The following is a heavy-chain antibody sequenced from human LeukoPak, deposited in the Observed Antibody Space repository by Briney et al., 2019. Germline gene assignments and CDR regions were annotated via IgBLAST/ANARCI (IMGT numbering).Heavy chain of an antibody. J-gene: IGHJ4*02. CDR3: ARSKSYYYDSSGYHPWDY. D-gene: IGHD3-22*01. CDR2: ISWNSGSI. Sequence: GGSLRLSCAASGFTFDDYAMHWVRQAPRKGLEWVSGISWNSGSIGYADSVKGRFTISRDNAKNSLYLQMNSLRAEDTALYHCARSKSYYYDSSGYHPWDYWGQGTLVTVSS. V-gene: IGHV3-9*01. CDR1: GFTFDDYA.